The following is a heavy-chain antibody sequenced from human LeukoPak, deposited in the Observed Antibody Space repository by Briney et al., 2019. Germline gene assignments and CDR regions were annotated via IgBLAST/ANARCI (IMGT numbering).Heavy chain of an antibody. CDR3: ARGHYDVLAASYKWTPDY. V-gene: IGHV3-21*01. D-gene: IGHD3-9*01. CDR1: GFTFNTFS. Sequence: KPGGSLRLSCAASGFTFNTFSMNWVRQAPGKGLEWVSSITGGGDYIYYADSVKGRFTTSRDNAKNSLSLQLNSLRVEDTAVYYCARGHYDVLAASYKWTPDYWGQGTLVTVSS. J-gene: IGHJ4*02. CDR2: ITGGGDYI.